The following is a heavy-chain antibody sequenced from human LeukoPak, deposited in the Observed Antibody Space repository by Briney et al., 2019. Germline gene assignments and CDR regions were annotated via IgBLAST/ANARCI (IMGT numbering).Heavy chain of an antibody. CDR2: IYSGGST. J-gene: IGHJ6*02. Sequence: GGSLRLSCAASGFTVSSNYMSWVRQAPGKGLEWVSVIYSGGSTYYADSVKGRFTISRDNSKNTLYLQMNSLRAEDTAVYYCARAQIWLNALQLIQYGMDVWGQGTTVTVSS. CDR1: GFTVSSNY. V-gene: IGHV3-53*01. D-gene: IGHD1-1*01. CDR3: ARAQIWLNALQLIQYGMDV.